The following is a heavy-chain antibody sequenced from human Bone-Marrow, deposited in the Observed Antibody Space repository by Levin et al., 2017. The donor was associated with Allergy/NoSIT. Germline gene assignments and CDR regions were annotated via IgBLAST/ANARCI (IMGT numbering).Heavy chain of an antibody. J-gene: IGHJ5*02. CDR2: ISGSGSSP. D-gene: IGHD3-10*01. Sequence: QRGESLKISCAASGFVFSNFAMSWLRQSPGKGLEWVASISGSGSSPYYAFFLRGRFTISRDNPKNTLYLQINNLGAADTATYYCAMTSFGSGGHKWFGPWGQGTPVAVSS. CDR1: GFVFSNFA. V-gene: IGHV3-23*01. CDR3: AMTSFGSGGHKWFGP.